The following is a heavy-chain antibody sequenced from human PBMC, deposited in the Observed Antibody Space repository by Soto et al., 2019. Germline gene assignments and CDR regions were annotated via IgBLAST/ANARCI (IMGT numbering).Heavy chain of an antibody. V-gene: IGHV4-31*03. J-gene: IGHJ6*02. CDR3: ARDQARHYDSSGDYYYYGMDV. CDR1: GGSISSGGYY. CDR2: IYYSGST. Sequence: TLSLTCTVSGGSISSGGYYWSWIRQHPGKGLEWIGYIYYSGSTYYNPSLKSRVTISVDTSKNQFSLKLSSVTAADTAVYYCARDQARHYDSSGDYYYYGMDVWGQGTTVTVSS. D-gene: IGHD3-22*01.